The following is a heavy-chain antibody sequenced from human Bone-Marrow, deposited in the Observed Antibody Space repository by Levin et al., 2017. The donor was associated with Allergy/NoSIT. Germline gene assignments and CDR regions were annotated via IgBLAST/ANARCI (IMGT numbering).Heavy chain of an antibody. Sequence: PKASVKVSCKASGYTFTDYYLHWVRQAPGQGLEWMGWYNPRTDGRRFGQRFQGRVTVSRDASINTAYLQLNSLRSDDTAVYFCARDPSPTDGMDVWGQGTKVTVSS. V-gene: IGHV1-2*02. CDR2: YNPRTDGR. J-gene: IGHJ6*01. CDR1: GYTFTDYY. CDR3: ARDPSPTDGMDV.